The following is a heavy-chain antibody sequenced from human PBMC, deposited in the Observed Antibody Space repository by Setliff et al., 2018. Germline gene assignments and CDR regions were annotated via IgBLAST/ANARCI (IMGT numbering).Heavy chain of an antibody. CDR3: AREDGPNYYYYYMDI. J-gene: IGHJ6*03. Sequence: SETLSLTCAVYGGSFSGHYWSWIRQPPGKGLEWIGEINHSGSTNYNPSLKSRVTISVDTSKNQFSLKLSSVTAADTAVYFCAREDGPNYYYYYMDIWGKGTTVTVSS. CDR2: INHSGST. CDR1: GGSFSGHY. V-gene: IGHV4-34*01. D-gene: IGHD2-15*01.